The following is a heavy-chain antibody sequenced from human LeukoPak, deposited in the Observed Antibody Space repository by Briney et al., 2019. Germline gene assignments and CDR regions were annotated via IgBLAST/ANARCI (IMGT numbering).Heavy chain of an antibody. Sequence: GGSLRLSCAASGFTFSSYSMNWVRQAPGKGLEWVSYISSSSSTIYYADSVKGRFTISRDNSKNTVYLQMNSLRAEDTAVYYCTRGSTMIGFDPWGQGTLVTVSS. J-gene: IGHJ5*02. CDR1: GFTFSSYS. CDR2: ISSSSSTI. CDR3: TRGSTMIGFDP. D-gene: IGHD3-22*01. V-gene: IGHV3-48*01.